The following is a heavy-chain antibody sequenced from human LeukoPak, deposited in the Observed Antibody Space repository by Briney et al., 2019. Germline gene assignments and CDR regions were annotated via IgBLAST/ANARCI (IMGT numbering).Heavy chain of an antibody. CDR1: GFTFSSYS. CDR2: ISSSSSYI. J-gene: IGHJ5*02. D-gene: IGHD1-26*01. Sequence: GGSLRLSCAASGFTFSSYSMNWVRQAPGKGLEWVSSISSSSSYIYYADSVKGRFTISRDNSRNSLSLQMDSLRAEDTAVYYCAKRPSIIVGVSNWFDPWGQGTLVTVSS. V-gene: IGHV3-21*04. CDR3: AKRPSIIVGVSNWFDP.